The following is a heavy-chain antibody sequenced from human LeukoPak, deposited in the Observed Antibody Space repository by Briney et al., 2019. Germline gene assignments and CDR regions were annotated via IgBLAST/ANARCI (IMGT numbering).Heavy chain of an antibody. CDR3: ARVSAYYDFWSGYSEYGMDV. V-gene: IGHV1-18*01. D-gene: IGHD3-3*01. CDR1: GYTFSTYG. J-gene: IGHJ6*02. Sequence: ASVKVSCKASGYTFSTYGISWVRQAPGQGLEWMGWISAYNGDTKYAQKVQGRVTMTTDTSTSTAYMELSSLRSEDTAVYYCARVSAYYDFWSGYSEYGMDVWGQGTTVTVSS. CDR2: ISAYNGDT.